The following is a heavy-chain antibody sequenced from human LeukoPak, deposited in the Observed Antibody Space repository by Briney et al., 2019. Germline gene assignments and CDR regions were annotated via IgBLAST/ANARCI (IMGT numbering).Heavy chain of an antibody. CDR3: ARIEYDFWSRYYGIDY. V-gene: IGHV1-18*01. J-gene: IGHJ4*02. CDR1: GYTFNSYG. CDR2: ISPDSGNT. D-gene: IGHD3-3*01. Sequence: ASVKVSCKASGYTFNSYGTSWVRQAPGQGLEWMGWISPDSGNTHYVQKFQGRVTMTTDTSTSTAYMELTSLRSDDTAAYYCARIEYDFWSRYYGIDYWGQGTLVSVSS.